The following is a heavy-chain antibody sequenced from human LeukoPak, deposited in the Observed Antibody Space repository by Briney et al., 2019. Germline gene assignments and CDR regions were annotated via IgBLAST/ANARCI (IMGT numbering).Heavy chain of an antibody. Sequence: GGSLRLSCAASGSAVSSDYMSWVRQAQGKGLEWDSVIYSGGETYYTDSVKGRFTISRDNSKNTLYLQMNSLRAEDTAIYYCARSSLHLGELSLYDCWGQGTLVTVSS. CDR3: ARSSLHLGELSLYDC. CDR1: GSAVSSDY. J-gene: IGHJ4*02. V-gene: IGHV3-53*01. D-gene: IGHD3-16*02. CDR2: IYSGGET.